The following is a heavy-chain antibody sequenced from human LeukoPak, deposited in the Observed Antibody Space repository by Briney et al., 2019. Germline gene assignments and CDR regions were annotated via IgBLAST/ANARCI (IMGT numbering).Heavy chain of an antibody. CDR2: VKSKSDGGTT. CDR1: GFTLSNAW. V-gene: IGHV3-15*01. D-gene: IGHD3-10*01. CDR3: TTDVVRGGYFSWFDP. J-gene: IGHJ5*02. Sequence: GGSLRLSCAASGFTLSNAWMSWVRQAPGKGLEWVGRVKSKSDGGTTDYAAPVEGRFTISGDDSKNTLYLQMHSLKTEDTALYYCTTDVVRGGYFSWFDPWGQGTLVTVSS.